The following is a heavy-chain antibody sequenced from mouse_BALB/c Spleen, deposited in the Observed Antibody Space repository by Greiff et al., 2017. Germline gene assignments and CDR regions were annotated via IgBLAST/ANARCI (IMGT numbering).Heavy chain of an antibody. V-gene: IGHV3-2*02. J-gene: IGHJ4*01. Sequence: EVHLVESGPGLVKPSQSLSLTCTVTGYSITSDYAWNWIRQFPGNKLEWMGYISYSGSTSYNPSLKSRISITRDTSKNQFFLQLNSVTTEDTATYYCARHYYGYDYAMDYWGQGTAVTVSS. CDR2: ISYSGST. CDR3: ARHYYGYDYAMDY. D-gene: IGHD2-2*01. CDR1: GYSITSDYA.